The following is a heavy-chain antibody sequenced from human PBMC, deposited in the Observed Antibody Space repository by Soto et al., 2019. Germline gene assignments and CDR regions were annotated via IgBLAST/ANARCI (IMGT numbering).Heavy chain of an antibody. J-gene: IGHJ6*02. V-gene: IGHV4-59*02. CDR3: ARARDFGAARYYYDLDV. CDR1: GGSVSSYY. D-gene: IGHD2-21*01. Sequence: SETLSLTCTVSGGSVSSYYWSWIRQPPGKGLEWIGYIYYSESTNYNPSLKSRVTISLDTSKNQFSLKLRSVTAADTAVYYCARARDFGAARYYYDLDVWGQGTTVTVSS. CDR2: IYYSEST.